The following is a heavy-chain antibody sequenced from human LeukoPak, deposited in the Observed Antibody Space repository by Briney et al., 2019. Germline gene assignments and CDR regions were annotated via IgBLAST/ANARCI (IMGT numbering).Heavy chain of an antibody. J-gene: IGHJ4*02. Sequence: GGSLRLSCVASGFTFSSYAIHCVRQAPGKGLEWVAVISYDGTNKYYADSVKGRFTISRDNSKNTLYLQMNSLRAEDTAVYYCASWEGVTVAGGLSNPLGYWGQGTLVTVSS. CDR1: GFTFSSYA. CDR2: ISYDGTNK. CDR3: ASWEGVTVAGGLSNPLGY. V-gene: IGHV3-30-3*01. D-gene: IGHD6-19*01.